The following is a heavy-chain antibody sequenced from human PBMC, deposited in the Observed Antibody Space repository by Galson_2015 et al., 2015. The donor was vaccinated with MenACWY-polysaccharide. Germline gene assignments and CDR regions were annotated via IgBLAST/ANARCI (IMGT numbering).Heavy chain of an antibody. CDR3: AREGSRIVFHAFDT. V-gene: IGHV3-33*01. J-gene: IGHJ3*02. Sequence: LSLSCAASGSRFSNSGMHWVRQAPGKGLEWVAVIQYDGSKIVYADSVKGRFTISRDNSKNTLFLEMNSLGAEDTAVYYCAREGSRIVFHAFDTWGQGTMVTVSS. CDR1: GSRFSNSG. CDR2: IQYDGSKI. D-gene: IGHD6-13*01.